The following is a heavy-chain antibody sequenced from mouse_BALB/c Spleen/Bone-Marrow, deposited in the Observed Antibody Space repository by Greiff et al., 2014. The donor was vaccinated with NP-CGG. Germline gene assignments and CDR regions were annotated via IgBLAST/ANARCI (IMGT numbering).Heavy chain of an antibody. CDR3: ARWLPFDY. Sequence: QVQLKESGAELVKPGASVKLSCKASGYTFTSYWMHWVKQRPGQGLEWIGEINPSNGRTNYNEKFKSKATLTVDKSSSTAYMQLSSLTSEDSAVYYCARWLPFDYWGQGTTLTVSS. J-gene: IGHJ2*01. D-gene: IGHD2-2*01. V-gene: IGHV1S81*02. CDR2: INPSNGRT. CDR1: GYTFTSYW.